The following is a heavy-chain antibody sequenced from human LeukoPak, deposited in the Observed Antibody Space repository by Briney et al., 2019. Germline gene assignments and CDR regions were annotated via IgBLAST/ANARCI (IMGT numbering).Heavy chain of an antibody. CDR3: ARDHSGSYYGYYYGMDV. CDR2: IYSGGST. CDR1: GFTVSSNY. D-gene: IGHD1-26*01. J-gene: IGHJ6*02. V-gene: IGHV3-53*01. Sequence: GGSLRLSCAASGFTVSSNYMSWVRQAPGKGLEWVSVIYSGGSTYYADSVKGRFTISRDNPKNTLYLQMNSLRAEDTAVYYCARDHSGSYYGYYYGMDVWGRGTTVTVSS.